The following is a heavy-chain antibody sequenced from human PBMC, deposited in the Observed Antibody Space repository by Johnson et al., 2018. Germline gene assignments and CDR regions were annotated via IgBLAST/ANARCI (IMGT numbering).Heavy chain of an antibody. CDR2: ISYDGSNK. D-gene: IGHD3-22*01. V-gene: IGHV3-30*18. CDR1: GFTFSSYG. J-gene: IGHJ3*02. Sequence: QVQLVQSGGGVVQXGRSLRLXCAASGFTFSSYGMHWVRQAPGKGLEWVAVISYDGSNKYYADSVKGRFTISRDNSKNTLYLQMNSLRAEDTDVYYCAKDKPSDSSGYDDAFDIWGQGTMVTVSS. CDR3: AKDKPSDSSGYDDAFDI.